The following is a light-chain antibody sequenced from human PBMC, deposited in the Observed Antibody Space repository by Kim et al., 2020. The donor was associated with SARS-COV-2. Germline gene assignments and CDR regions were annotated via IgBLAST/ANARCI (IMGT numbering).Light chain of an antibody. CDR3: QQSYSSWT. CDR2: AAS. V-gene: IGKV1-39*01. Sequence: SASVGDRVTISCRASQNIGNFLNWYQQQPGKAPKLLIYAASTLQSRVPSRFSGSGSGTDFTLTISSLQPEDFATYYCQQSYSSWTFGQGTKVDIK. J-gene: IGKJ1*01. CDR1: QNIGNF.